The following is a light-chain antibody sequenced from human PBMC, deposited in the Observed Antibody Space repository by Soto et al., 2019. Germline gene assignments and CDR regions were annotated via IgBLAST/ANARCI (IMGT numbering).Light chain of an antibody. CDR3: SSYTTSSTLDVI. Sequence: QSALTQPASVSGSPGQSITISCTGTSSDVGGYDYVSWYQQHPGKAPKLLIYDVSNRPSGVSNRFSASKSGNTASLTISGLQAEDEADYICSSYTTSSTLDVIFGGGTKLTVL. J-gene: IGLJ2*01. V-gene: IGLV2-14*03. CDR1: SSDVGGYDY. CDR2: DVS.